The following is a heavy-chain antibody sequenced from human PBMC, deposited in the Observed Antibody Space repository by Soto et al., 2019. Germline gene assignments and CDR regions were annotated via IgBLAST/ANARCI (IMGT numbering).Heavy chain of an antibody. CDR2: INAGNGNT. CDR3: AREWSSTDYYYYGMDV. D-gene: IGHD2-2*01. V-gene: IGHV1-3*01. CDR1: GYSFTSYA. J-gene: IGHJ6*02. Sequence: ASVKVSFKASGYSFTSYAMHWVRQAPGQRLEWMGWINAGNGNTKYSQKFQGRVTITRDTSASTAYMELSSLRSEDTAVYYCAREWSSTDYYYYGMDVWGQGTTVTVSS.